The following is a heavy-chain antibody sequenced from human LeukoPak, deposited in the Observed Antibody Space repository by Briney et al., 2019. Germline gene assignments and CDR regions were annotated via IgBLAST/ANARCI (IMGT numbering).Heavy chain of an antibody. CDR1: GLTFSDSY. CDR2: IKNKGGGGTT. Sequence: GGSLRLSCAASGLTFSDSYMTWVRQALGKGLEWVGRIKNKGGGGTTDYAAPVKGRFTISRDDSKDTVYLQMNSLKAEDTAVYYCTAGVERGTKYFNYWGQVTLVTVSS. V-gene: IGHV3-15*01. CDR3: TAGVERGTKYFNY. D-gene: IGHD3-16*01. J-gene: IGHJ4*02.